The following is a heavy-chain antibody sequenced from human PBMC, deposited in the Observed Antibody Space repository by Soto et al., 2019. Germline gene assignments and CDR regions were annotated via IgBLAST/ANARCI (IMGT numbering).Heavy chain of an antibody. J-gene: IGHJ4*02. D-gene: IGHD6-19*01. CDR2: IYYSGST. V-gene: IGHV4-39*01. CDR3: AGYSSGWYRSIDY. Sequence: SETLSLTCTVSVGSISSSSYYWCWIRHPPGKGLEWIGSIYYSGSTYYNPSLKSRVTISVDTSKNQFSLKLSSVTAADTAVYYCAGYSSGWYRSIDYWGQGTLVTVSS. CDR1: VGSISSSSYY.